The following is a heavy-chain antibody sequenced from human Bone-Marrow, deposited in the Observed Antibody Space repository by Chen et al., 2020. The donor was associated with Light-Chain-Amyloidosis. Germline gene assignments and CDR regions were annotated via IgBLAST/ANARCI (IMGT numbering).Heavy chain of an antibody. CDR1: GASISSSGYY. CDR3: GRRASRTTTVGPSAYEY. D-gene: IGHD4-17*01. CDR2: LYYNGDT. Sequence: QLQLQESGPGLVKPSETLSLTCTVSGASISSSGYYCDWIRQPPGIGLEWIGSLYYNGDTYYNSSPGNRVTISADTSRNQFSLTLTSVTAADTSVYFCGRRASRTTTVGPSAYEYWGQGILVTVSS. V-gene: IGHV4-39*01. J-gene: IGHJ4*02.